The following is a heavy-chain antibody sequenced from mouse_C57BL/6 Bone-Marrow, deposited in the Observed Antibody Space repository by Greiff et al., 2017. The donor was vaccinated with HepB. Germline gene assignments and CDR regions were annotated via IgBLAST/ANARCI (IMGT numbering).Heavy chain of an antibody. Sequence: DVMLVESGGGLVKPGGSLKLSCAASGFTFSDYGMHWVRQAPEKGLEWVAYISSGSSTIYYADTVKGRFTISRDNAKNTLFLQMTSLRSEDTAMYYCARTDGYYDFDYWGQVTTLTVSS. J-gene: IGHJ2*01. CDR2: ISSGSSTI. V-gene: IGHV5-17*01. CDR1: GFTFSDYG. CDR3: ARTDGYYDFDY. D-gene: IGHD2-3*01.